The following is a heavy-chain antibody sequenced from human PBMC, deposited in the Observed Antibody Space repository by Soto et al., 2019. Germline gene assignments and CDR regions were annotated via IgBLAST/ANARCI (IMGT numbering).Heavy chain of an antibody. CDR3: AEDRTASSPPYYYGMDV. Sequence: SVKVSCKASGGTFSSYAISWVRQAPGQGLEWMGGIIPIFGTANYAQKFQGRVTITTDTSTSTAYMELSSLRSEDTAVYYCAEDRTASSPPYYYGMDVWGQGTTVTVSS. CDR2: IIPIFGTA. J-gene: IGHJ6*02. CDR1: GGTFSSYA. V-gene: IGHV1-69*05. D-gene: IGHD2-8*02.